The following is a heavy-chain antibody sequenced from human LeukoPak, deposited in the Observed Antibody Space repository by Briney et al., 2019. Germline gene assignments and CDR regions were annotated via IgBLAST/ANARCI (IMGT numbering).Heavy chain of an antibody. CDR1: GYTFTGYY. Sequence: ASVKVSCKASGYTFTGYYMHWVRQAPGQGLEWMGWINPNGGGTNYAQKFQGRVTMTRDTSISTAYMELSRLRSDDTAVYYCARDSATVTTSGAFDIWGQGTMATVSS. D-gene: IGHD4-17*01. CDR2: INPNGGGT. V-gene: IGHV1-2*02. J-gene: IGHJ3*02. CDR3: ARDSATVTTSGAFDI.